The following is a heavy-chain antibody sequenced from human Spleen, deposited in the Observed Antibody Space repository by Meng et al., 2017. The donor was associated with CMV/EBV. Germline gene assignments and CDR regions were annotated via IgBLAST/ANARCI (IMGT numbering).Heavy chain of an antibody. D-gene: IGHD5-24*01. V-gene: IGHV1-2*02. CDR3: AKESQLFPNWFDP. CDR1: GYIFNGYF. J-gene: IGHJ5*02. Sequence: CKASGYIFNGYFIHWVRQAPGQGLEWMGWINPNTGGTNYAQKFQGRVTMTRDTSISTAYMELRRLGSDDTAVYYCAKESQLFPNWFDPWGQGTLVTVSS. CDR2: INPNTGGT.